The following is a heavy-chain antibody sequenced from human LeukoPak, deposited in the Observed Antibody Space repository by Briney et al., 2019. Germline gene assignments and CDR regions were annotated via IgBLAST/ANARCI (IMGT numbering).Heavy chain of an antibody. Sequence: GSLRLSCAASGFTVSSNYMSWVRQPPGKGLEWIGEINHSGSTNYNPSLKSRVTISVDTSKNQFSLKLSSVTAADTAVYYCAVGYCSSTSCLNWFDPWGQGTLVTVSS. J-gene: IGHJ5*02. CDR1: GFTVSSNY. CDR2: INHSGST. D-gene: IGHD2-2*01. CDR3: AVGYCSSTSCLNWFDP. V-gene: IGHV4-34*08.